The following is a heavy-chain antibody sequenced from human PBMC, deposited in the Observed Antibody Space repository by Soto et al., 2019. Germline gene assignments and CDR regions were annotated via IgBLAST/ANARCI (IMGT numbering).Heavy chain of an antibody. V-gene: IGHV4-4*02. CDR1: GVSIDSHDW. CDR3: ATRDTGRVY. J-gene: IGHJ4*02. Sequence: QVQLQESGPGLVKPSGTLSLTCAVSGVSIDSHDWCTWVRQPPGKGLEWIGESHQSGNTNYNSSLESRVTISLDKSRNPVSLQLDSVTVADTAVYYCATRDTGRVYWGQGTLVTVSS. CDR2: SHQSGNT. D-gene: IGHD5-18*01.